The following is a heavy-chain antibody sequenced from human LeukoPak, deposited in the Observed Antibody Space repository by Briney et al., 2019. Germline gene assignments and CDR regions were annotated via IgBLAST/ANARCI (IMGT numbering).Heavy chain of an antibody. V-gene: IGHV3-23*01. CDR3: AKGISGSYPWDV. CDR1: GFTFSSYA. D-gene: IGHD1-26*01. CDR2: ISGSGGST. Sequence: GGSLSLSCAASGFTFSSYAMSWVRQAPGEGLEWVSAISGSGGSTYYADSVKGRFTISRDNSKDTLYLQMNSLRAEDTAVYYCAKGISGSYPWDVWGQGTTVTVSS. J-gene: IGHJ6*02.